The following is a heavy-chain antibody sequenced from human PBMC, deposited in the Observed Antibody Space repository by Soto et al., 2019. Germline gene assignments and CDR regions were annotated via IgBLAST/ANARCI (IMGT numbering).Heavy chain of an antibody. V-gene: IGHV3-48*01. CDR1: GFTFSDYS. CDR3: ARDYNDFWSGQFDY. D-gene: IGHD3-3*01. J-gene: IGHJ4*02. Sequence: WGSLRLSCAASGFTFSDYSMNWVRQTPGRGLEWVSYISSSSFTIHYADSVEGRFAISRDNAKNSLYLQMNSLRAEDTAVYYCARDYNDFWSGQFDYWGQGALVTVSS. CDR2: ISSSSFTI.